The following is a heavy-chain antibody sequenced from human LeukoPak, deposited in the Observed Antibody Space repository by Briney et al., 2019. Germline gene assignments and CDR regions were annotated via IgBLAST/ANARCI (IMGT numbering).Heavy chain of an antibody. CDR1: GYTFTSYG. V-gene: IGHV1-18*01. CDR3: ARLREDIVVVPAAPERTIYYYYGMDV. Sequence: GASVKVSCKASGYTFTSYGISWVRQAPGQGLEWMGWISAYNGNTNYAQKLQGRVTMTTDTSTSTAYMELRSLRSDDTAVYYCARLREDIVVVPAAPERTIYYYYGMDVWGQGTTVTVSS. J-gene: IGHJ6*02. CDR2: ISAYNGNT. D-gene: IGHD2-2*01.